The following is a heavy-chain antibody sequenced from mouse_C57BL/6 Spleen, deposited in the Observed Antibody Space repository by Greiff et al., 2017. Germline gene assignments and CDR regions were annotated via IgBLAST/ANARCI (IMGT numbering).Heavy chain of an antibody. D-gene: IGHD1-1*01. Sequence: EVKLQESGPGMVKPSQSLSLTCTVTGYSITSGYDWHWIRHFPGNKLEWMGYISYSGSTNYNPSLKSRISITHDTSKNHFFLKLNSVTTEDTATYYCARGNYDYGSSYYFDYWDQGTTLTVSS. CDR3: ARGNYDYGSSYYFDY. CDR1: GYSITSGYD. CDR2: ISYSGST. J-gene: IGHJ2*01. V-gene: IGHV3-1*01.